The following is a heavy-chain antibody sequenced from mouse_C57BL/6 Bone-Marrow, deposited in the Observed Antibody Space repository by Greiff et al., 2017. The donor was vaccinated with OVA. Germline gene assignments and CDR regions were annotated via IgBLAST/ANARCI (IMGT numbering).Heavy chain of an antibody. CDR1: GYTFTSYW. D-gene: IGHD2-9*01. CDR2: IYPSDSET. CDR3: ARGGPYYGYDGNFDY. V-gene: IGHV1-61*01. Sequence: VQLQQPGAELVRPGSSVKLSCKASGYTFTSYWMDWVKQRPGQGLEWIGNIYPSDSETHYNQKFKDKATLTVDKSPSTAYMQLSSLTSEDSAVYYCARGGPYYGYDGNFDYWGQGTTLTVSS. J-gene: IGHJ2*01.